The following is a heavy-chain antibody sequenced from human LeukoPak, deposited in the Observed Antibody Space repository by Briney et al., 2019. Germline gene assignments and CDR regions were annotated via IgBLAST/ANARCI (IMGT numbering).Heavy chain of an antibody. CDR2: ISGSG. CDR3: ARIPRAAIYTVPNFDY. Sequence: QTGGSLRLSCAASGFTFSSYAMTWVRQAPGKGLEWLSIISGSGDSVKGQFTISRDNSKNTLYLEMDSLRVEDTAVYYCARIPRAAIYTVPNFDYWGQGTLVTVSS. J-gene: IGHJ4*02. V-gene: IGHV3-23*01. D-gene: IGHD3-16*01. CDR1: GFTFSSYA.